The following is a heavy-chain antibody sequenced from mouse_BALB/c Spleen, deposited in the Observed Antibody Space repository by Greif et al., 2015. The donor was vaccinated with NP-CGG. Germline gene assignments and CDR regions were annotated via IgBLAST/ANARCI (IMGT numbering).Heavy chain of an antibody. D-gene: IGHD1-1*02. Sequence: QVQLQQPGPELVKPGASVRISCKASGYTFTSYYIHWVKQRPGQGLEWIGWIYPGNVNTKYNEKFKGKATLTADKSSSTAYMQLSSLTSEDSAVYFCARDSGSPWFAYWGQGTLVTVSA. CDR2: IYPGNVNT. CDR3: ARDSGSPWFAY. J-gene: IGHJ3*01. V-gene: IGHV1S56*01. CDR1: GYTFTSYY.